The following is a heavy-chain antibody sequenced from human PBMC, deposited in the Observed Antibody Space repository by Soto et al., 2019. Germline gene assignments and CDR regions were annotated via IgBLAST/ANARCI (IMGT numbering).Heavy chain of an antibody. CDR1: GYTFTSYD. CDR2: MNPNSGNT. D-gene: IGHD6-13*01. Sequence: PGASVKVSCXASGYTFTSYDINWVRQATGQGLEWMGWMNPNSGNTGYAQKFQGRVTMTRNTSISTAYMELSSLRSEDTAVYYCARGVAAADGMDVWGQGTTVTVSS. CDR3: ARGVAAADGMDV. V-gene: IGHV1-8*01. J-gene: IGHJ6*02.